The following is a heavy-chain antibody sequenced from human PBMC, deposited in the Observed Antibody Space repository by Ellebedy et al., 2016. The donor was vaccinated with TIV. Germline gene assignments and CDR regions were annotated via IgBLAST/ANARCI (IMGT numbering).Heavy chain of an antibody. Sequence: GESLKISCAASGFTFSGSAMHWVRQASGKGLEWVGRIRSKANSYATAYAASVKGRFTISRDDSKNTAYLQMNSLRAEDTAVYYCATHGVVVVAATPTHPLQNWGQGTLVTVSS. J-gene: IGHJ4*02. D-gene: IGHD2-15*01. CDR2: IRSKANSYAT. CDR3: ATHGVVVVAATPTHPLQN. V-gene: IGHV3-73*01. CDR1: GFTFSGSA.